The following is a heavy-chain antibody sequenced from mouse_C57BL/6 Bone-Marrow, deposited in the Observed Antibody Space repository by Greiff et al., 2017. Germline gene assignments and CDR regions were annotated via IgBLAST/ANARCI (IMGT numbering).Heavy chain of an antibody. CDR2: IHPNSGST. D-gene: IGHD2-4*01. J-gene: IGHJ2*01. Sequence: VQLQQPGAELVKPGASVKLSCKASGYTFTSYWMHWVKQRPGQGLEWIGMIHPNSGSTNYNEKFKSKATLTVDKSSSTAYMQLSSLTSEDSAVYYCAMVGYDYDRNLNYWGQGTTLPVSS. CDR1: GYTFTSYW. CDR3: AMVGYDYDRNLNY. V-gene: IGHV1-64*01.